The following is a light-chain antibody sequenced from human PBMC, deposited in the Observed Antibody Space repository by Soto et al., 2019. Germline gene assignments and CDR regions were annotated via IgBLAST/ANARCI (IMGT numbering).Light chain of an antibody. CDR1: MSNIGSDT. CDR2: RSN. J-gene: IGLJ3*02. CDR3: ASWDASLNGWV. V-gene: IGLV1-44*01. Sequence: QSVLTQPPSASGTPGQRVTISCSGSMSNIGSDTVNWYQQLPGTAPKLLIHRSNQRPSGVPGRFSGSKSGTSASLAISGLQPEDEADYHCASWDASLNGWVFGGRTQLTVL.